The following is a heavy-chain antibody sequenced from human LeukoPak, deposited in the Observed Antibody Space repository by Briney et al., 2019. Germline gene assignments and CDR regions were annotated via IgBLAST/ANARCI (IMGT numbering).Heavy chain of an antibody. CDR2: INPNSGGT. Sequence: ASVKVSCKASGYTFTGYYMHWVRQAPGQGPEWMGWINPNSGGTNYAQKFQGRVTMTRDTSISTAYMELSRLRSDDTAVYYCARDRVYCSSTSCYIYYYYMDVWGKGTTVTVSS. D-gene: IGHD2-2*02. CDR3: ARDRVYCSSTSCYIYYYYMDV. J-gene: IGHJ6*03. CDR1: GYTFTGYY. V-gene: IGHV1-2*02.